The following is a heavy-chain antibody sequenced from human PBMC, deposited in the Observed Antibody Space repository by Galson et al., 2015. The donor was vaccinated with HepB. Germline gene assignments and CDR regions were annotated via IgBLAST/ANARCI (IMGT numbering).Heavy chain of an antibody. CDR2: MNPNTGGT. CDR3: AREVVAAHNWFNP. V-gene: IGHV1-2*06. J-gene: IGHJ5*02. CDR1: GYTFPGYN. D-gene: IGHD2-15*01. Sequence: SVKVSCKASGYTFPGYNTHWVRQAPGQGLEWMGLMNPNTGGTDHAQKFQGRVTMTRDTSISTAYMEVSRLTSDDTAVYYCAREVVAAHNWFNPWGQGTLVTVSS.